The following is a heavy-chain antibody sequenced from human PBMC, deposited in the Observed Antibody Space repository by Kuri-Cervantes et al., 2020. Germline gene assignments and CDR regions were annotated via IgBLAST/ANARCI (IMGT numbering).Heavy chain of an antibody. CDR2: ISWNSGNI. CDR3: AKGEAGYSYGRGGALDF. CDR1: GFTFDDYA. J-gene: IGHJ2*01. D-gene: IGHD5-12*01. V-gene: IGHV3-9*01. Sequence: SLKISGAASGFTFDDYAMHWVRQAPGRGLEWVSGISWNSGNIGYADSVKGRFTISRDNAKNSLYLQLNSLRADDTALYYCAKGEAGYSYGRGGALDFWGRGTLVTVSS.